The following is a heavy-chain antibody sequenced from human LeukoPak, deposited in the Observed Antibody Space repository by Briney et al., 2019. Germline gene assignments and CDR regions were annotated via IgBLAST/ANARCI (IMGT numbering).Heavy chain of an antibody. CDR2: IYYSGST. V-gene: IGHV4-31*03. D-gene: IGHD3-10*01. CDR1: GDSIINGSYY. Sequence: SQTLSLTCTVSGDSIINGSYYWSWIRQPPGKGLEWIGCIYYSGSTYYNPSINSRVIISLHTSTNQLSLKLSSLTAADTAFYYCARDGRLWFGETNWFAPWGQGTLVTVSS. CDR3: ARDGRLWFGETNWFAP. J-gene: IGHJ5*02.